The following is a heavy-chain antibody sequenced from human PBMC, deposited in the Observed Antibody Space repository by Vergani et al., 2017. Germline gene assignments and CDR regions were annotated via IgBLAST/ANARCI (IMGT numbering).Heavy chain of an antibody. V-gene: IGHV4-34*01. CDR2: IDHTGRP. D-gene: IGHD4-11*01. J-gene: IGHJ6*03. CDR1: GGSFTSYH. CDR3: ARVNTETNGHLYYYYYMDV. Sequence: QVQLQQWGGGLLKPSETLSLTCVVNGGSFTSYHWTWIRQSPGEGREWVGDIDHTGRPDYNPSLKSRLTISVDKSRNQFSLTLNSVTATDTAIYFCARVNTETNGHLYYYYYMDVWGQGTAVTVS.